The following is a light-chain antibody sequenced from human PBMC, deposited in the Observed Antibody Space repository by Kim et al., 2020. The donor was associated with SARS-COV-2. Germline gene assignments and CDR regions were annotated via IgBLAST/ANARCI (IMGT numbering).Light chain of an antibody. CDR3: QQYGSSPYS. Sequence: LSPGERAPLAYRSSQSVSSTLLAWYQQKPGQAPRLLIYGASSRATGIPDRFSGSGSGTDFTLTITRLEPEDFAVYYCQQYGSSPYSFGQGTKLEI. J-gene: IGKJ2*03. CDR1: QSVSSTL. V-gene: IGKV3-20*01. CDR2: GAS.